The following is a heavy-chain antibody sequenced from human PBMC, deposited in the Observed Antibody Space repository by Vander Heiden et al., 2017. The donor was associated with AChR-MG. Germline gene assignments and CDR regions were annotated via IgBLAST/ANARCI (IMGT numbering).Heavy chain of an antibody. D-gene: IGHD2-2*01. CDR3: ARSRDITSIPAALGRFDP. V-gene: IGHV1-2*02. Sequence: VQLMQSGAEVTMPGASVKVSSQASGYTFTDYYMHGVRQAPGQGLEWLGWSKPNTGDKNYAQKLRGRVTMTRDTSISTAYMELSGLRSEDTDVYYCARSRDITSIPAALGRFDPWGQGTLVTVS. CDR2: SKPNTGDK. J-gene: IGHJ5*02. CDR1: GYTFTDYY.